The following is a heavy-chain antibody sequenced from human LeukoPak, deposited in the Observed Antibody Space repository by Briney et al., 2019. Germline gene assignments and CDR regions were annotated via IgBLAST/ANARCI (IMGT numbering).Heavy chain of an antibody. Sequence: ASVKVSCKVSGYTLTELSMHWVRQAPGKGLEWMGGIIPIFGTANYAQKFQGRVTITTDESTSTAYMELSSLRSEDTAVYYCASSSLQNYYDSSGIPLNWFDPWGQGTLVTVSS. J-gene: IGHJ5*02. CDR3: ASSSLQNYYDSSGIPLNWFDP. CDR1: GYTLTELS. CDR2: IIPIFGTA. V-gene: IGHV1-69*05. D-gene: IGHD3-22*01.